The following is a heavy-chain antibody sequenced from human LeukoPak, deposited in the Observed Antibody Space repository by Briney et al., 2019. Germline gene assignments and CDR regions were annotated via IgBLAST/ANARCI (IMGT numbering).Heavy chain of an antibody. CDR2: INPNSGGT. V-gene: IGHV1-2*06. CDR1: GYTFTCYY. CDR3: ARAGYCSGGSCSTAAFDI. J-gene: IGHJ3*02. D-gene: IGHD2-15*01. Sequence: ASVKVSCKASGYTFTCYYMHWVRQAPGQGLEWMGRINPNSGGTNYAQKFQGRVTMTRDTSISTAYMELSRLRSDDTAVYYCARAGYCSGGSCSTAAFDIWGQGTMVTVS.